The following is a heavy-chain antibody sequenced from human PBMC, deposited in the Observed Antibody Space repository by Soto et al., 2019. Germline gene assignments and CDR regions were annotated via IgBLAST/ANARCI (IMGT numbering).Heavy chain of an antibody. Sequence: GASVKVSWKASGGTFSSYAISWVRQAPGQGLEWMGGIIPIFGTANYAQKFQGRVTITADESTSTAYMELSSLRSEDTAVYYCARSIMITFGGVIVPPSDPWGQGTLVTVSS. J-gene: IGHJ5*02. CDR2: IIPIFGTA. D-gene: IGHD3-16*02. CDR3: ARSIMITFGGVIVPPSDP. V-gene: IGHV1-69*13. CDR1: GGTFSSYA.